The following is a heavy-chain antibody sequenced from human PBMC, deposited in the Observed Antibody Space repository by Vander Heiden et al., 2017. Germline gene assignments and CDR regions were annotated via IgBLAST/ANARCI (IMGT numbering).Heavy chain of an antibody. J-gene: IGHJ4*02. CDR1: GFTFDDYA. CDR2: ISWKSGSI. CDR3: AKGGTFGY. Sequence: EVQLVESGGGLVQPGRSLRLSCAASGFTFDDYAMHLVRHAPGKGMEWFSGISWKSGSIGYADSVKGRVTISRENAKNSVYLIMTSLRAEDTAVDYCAKGGTFGYWGQGTMVTVFS. V-gene: IGHV3-9*01. D-gene: IGHD3-16*01.